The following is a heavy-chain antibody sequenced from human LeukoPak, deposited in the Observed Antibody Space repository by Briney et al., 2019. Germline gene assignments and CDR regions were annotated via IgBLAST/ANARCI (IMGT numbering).Heavy chain of an antibody. D-gene: IGHD2-21*01. CDR2: IYHSGST. V-gene: IGHV4-30-2*01. Sequence: SETLSLTCAVSGGSISSGGYSWSWIRQPPGKGLEWIGYIYHSGSTYYNPSLKCRVTISVDRSKNQFSLKLSSVTAADMAVYYCARGDDLLPLDYWGQGTLVTVSS. CDR3: ARGDDLLPLDY. J-gene: IGHJ4*02. CDR1: GGSISSGGYS.